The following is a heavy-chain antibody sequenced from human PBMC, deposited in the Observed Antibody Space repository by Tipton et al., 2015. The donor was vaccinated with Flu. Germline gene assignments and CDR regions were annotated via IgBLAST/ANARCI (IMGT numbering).Heavy chain of an antibody. V-gene: IGHV4-39*07. Sequence: TLSLTCTVSVVSISRSSYYWGWIRQPPGKGLEWIGEINHSGSTNYNSSLKSRVTMSVDTSNNHFSLNLRSVTAADTAVYYCARVSHRLITAIVVVMVPAGYFDYWGQGTLVTVSP. CDR1: VVSISRSSYY. J-gene: IGHJ4*02. CDR3: ARVSHRLITAIVVVMVPAGYFDY. D-gene: IGHD3-22*01. CDR2: INHSGST.